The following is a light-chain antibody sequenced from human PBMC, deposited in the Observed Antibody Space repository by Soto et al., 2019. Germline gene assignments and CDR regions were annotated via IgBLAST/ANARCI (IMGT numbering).Light chain of an antibody. J-gene: IGKJ5*01. CDR2: DAS. CDR1: QSVGTW. V-gene: IGKV1-33*01. CDR3: QQYENIPT. Sequence: DIQMTQPHSTRSASVAGTVTITRRASQSVGTWVAWYKQKPGRAPKLLIYDASNLEAGVPSRLRGSGSGTDFTFTISSMQPEDIATYYCQQYENIPTFGQGTRLEIK.